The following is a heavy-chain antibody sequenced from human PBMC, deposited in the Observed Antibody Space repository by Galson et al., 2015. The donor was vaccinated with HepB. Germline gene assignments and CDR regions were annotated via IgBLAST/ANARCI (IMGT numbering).Heavy chain of an antibody. CDR1: GFTFSSYG. V-gene: IGHV3-30*18. CDR3: AKDEAYYDFWSGYYGGFDY. Sequence: SLRLSCAASGFTFSSYGMHWVRQAPGKGLEWVAVISYDGSNKYYADSVKGRFTISRDNSKNTLYLQMNSLRAEDTAVYYCAKDEAYYDFWSGYYGGFDYWGQGTLVTVSS. J-gene: IGHJ4*02. D-gene: IGHD3-3*01. CDR2: ISYDGSNK.